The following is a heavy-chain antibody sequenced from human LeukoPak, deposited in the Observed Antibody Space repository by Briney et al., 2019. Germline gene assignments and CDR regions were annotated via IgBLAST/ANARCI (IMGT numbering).Heavy chain of an antibody. J-gene: IGHJ4*02. CDR2: ISAYNGNT. D-gene: IGHD3-16*01. CDR3: ARGSYDYVWGSPTPYYFDY. Sequence: ASVKVSCKASGYTFTSYGISWVRQAPGQGLEWMGWISAYNGNTNYAQKLQGRVTMTTDTSTSTAYMELRSLRSEDTAVYYCARGSYDYVWGSPTPYYFDYWGQGTLVTVSS. CDR1: GYTFTSYG. V-gene: IGHV1-18*01.